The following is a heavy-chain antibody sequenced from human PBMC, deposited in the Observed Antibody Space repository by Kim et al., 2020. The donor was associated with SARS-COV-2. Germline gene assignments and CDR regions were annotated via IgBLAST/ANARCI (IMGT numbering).Heavy chain of an antibody. Sequence: YYVQSVKGSFTISRDNAKSALYMQMSILRAKETAVYYCARCSSRTRCFDCWGQGTLVTVSS. J-gene: IGHJ4*02. V-gene: IGHV3-7*01. CDR3: ARCSSRTRCFDC. D-gene: IGHD2-2*01.